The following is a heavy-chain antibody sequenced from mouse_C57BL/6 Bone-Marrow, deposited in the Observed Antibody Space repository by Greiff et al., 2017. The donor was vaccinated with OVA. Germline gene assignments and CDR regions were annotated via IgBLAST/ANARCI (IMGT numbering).Heavy chain of an antibody. V-gene: IGHV1-50*01. D-gene: IGHD2-4*01. J-gene: IGHJ2*01. CDR2: IDPSDSYT. CDR1: GYTFTSYW. CDR3: ARDYDEDY. Sequence: VQLQQSGAELVKPGASVKLSCKASGYTFTSYWMQWVKQRPGQGLEWIGEIDPSDSYTNYNQKFKGKATLTVDTSSSTAYMQLSSLTSEDSAVYYCARDYDEDYWGQGTTLTVSS.